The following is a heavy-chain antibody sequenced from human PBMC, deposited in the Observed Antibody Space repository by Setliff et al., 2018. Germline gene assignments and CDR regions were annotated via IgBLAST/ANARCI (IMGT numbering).Heavy chain of an antibody. CDR1: GYSFSNFW. Sequence: GESLKISCKCSGYSFSNFWIGWVRQMPGKGLEWMGIIYPGDSHTRYSPSFQGQVTMSADKSINTAYLQWSNLKASDTAIYYCARQKSTGSGNNWFDPWGQGTLVTVSS. CDR2: IYPGDSHT. J-gene: IGHJ5*02. V-gene: IGHV5-51*01. D-gene: IGHD3-10*01. CDR3: ARQKSTGSGNNWFDP.